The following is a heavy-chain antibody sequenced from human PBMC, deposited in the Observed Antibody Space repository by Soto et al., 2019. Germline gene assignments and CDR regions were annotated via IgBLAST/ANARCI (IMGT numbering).Heavy chain of an antibody. CDR1: GFTVSSNY. V-gene: IGHV3-53*01. J-gene: IGHJ6*02. Sequence: PGGSLRLSCAASGFTVSSNYMSWVRQAPGKGLEWVSVIYSGGSTYYADSVKGRFTISRDNSKDTLYLQMNSLRAEDTAVYYCARERYYYDSSGYSILYYYGMDVRGQGTTVTVSS. CDR3: ARERYYYDSSGYSILYYYGMDV. CDR2: IYSGGST. D-gene: IGHD3-22*01.